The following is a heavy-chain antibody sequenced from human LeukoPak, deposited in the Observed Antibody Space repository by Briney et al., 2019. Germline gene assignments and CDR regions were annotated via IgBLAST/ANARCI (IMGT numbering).Heavy chain of an antibody. Sequence: SETLSLTCTVSGGSISLYYWSWIRQPAGKGLEWIGRIYTSGTADYNPSLKSRVIMSVNTSKSQFSLKLSSVTAADTAVYFCARGGSGAFDFWGQGTMVTVS. CDR3: ARGGSGAFDF. D-gene: IGHD3-10*01. V-gene: IGHV4-4*07. J-gene: IGHJ3*01. CDR1: GGSISLYY. CDR2: IYTSGTA.